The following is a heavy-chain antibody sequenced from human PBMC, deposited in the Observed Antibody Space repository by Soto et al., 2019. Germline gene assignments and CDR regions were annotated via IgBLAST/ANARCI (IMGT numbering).Heavy chain of an antibody. J-gene: IGHJ4*02. D-gene: IGHD6-6*01. V-gene: IGHV4-59*01. CDR3: ARDDFPPYSSSSRGFDF. CDR1: GGSIGSYC. CDR2: IYYSGDA. Sequence: SETLSLTCTVSGGSIGSYCWSWIRQSPGKGLEWIGSIYYSGDANYNPSLKSRVTTSIDPSKKQFSLVLSSVTAADTAIYYCARDDFPPYSSSSRGFDFWGQGALVTVSS.